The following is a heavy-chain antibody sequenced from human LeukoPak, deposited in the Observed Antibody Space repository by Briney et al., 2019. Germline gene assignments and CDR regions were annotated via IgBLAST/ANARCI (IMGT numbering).Heavy chain of an antibody. Sequence: PGGSLRLSCAVSGITVSNYGMSWVRQAPGKGLEWVAGISGSGGGTNYADSVKGRFTISGDNFKNTLYLQMNSLRAEDTAVYFCAKRGVVIRVILVGFHKEAYYFDSWGQGALVTVSS. D-gene: IGHD3-22*01. J-gene: IGHJ4*02. V-gene: IGHV3-23*01. CDR1: GITVSNYG. CDR2: ISGSGGGT. CDR3: AKRGVVIRVILVGFHKEAYYFDS.